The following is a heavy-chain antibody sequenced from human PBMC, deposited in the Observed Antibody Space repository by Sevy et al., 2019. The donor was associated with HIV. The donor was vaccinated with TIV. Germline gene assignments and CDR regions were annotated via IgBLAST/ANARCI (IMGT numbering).Heavy chain of an antibody. V-gene: IGHV1-2*02. Sequence: ASVKVSCKASGYTFTGYCMHWVRQAPGQGLEWMGWINPNSGGTNYAQKFQGRVTMTRDTSISTAYMELSRLRSDDTAVYYCARDSERAYHYYGSGSYMDVWGKGTTVTVSS. CDR2: INPNSGGT. CDR1: GYTFTGYC. D-gene: IGHD3-10*01. CDR3: ARDSERAYHYYGSGSYMDV. J-gene: IGHJ6*04.